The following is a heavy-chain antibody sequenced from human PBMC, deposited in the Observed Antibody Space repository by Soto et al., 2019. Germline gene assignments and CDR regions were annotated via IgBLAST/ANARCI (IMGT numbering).Heavy chain of an antibody. V-gene: IGHV4-34*01. Sequence: PSETLSLTCAVYGGSFSGYYWSWIRQPPGKGLEWIGEINHSGSTNYNPSLKSRVTISVDTSKNQFSLKLSSVTAADTAVYYCARDCSSTSCYGDYYYYGMDVWGQGTTVTVSS. CDR2: INHSGST. CDR3: ARDCSSTSCYGDYYYYGMDV. D-gene: IGHD2-2*01. J-gene: IGHJ6*02. CDR1: GGSFSGYY.